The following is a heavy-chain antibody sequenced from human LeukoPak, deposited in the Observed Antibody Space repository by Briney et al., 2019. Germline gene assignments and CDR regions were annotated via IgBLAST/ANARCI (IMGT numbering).Heavy chain of an antibody. CDR3: ARGKDDYVWGSYRPSWFDP. Sequence: PSETPSLTCTVSGGSISSSSYYWGWTRQPPGKGLEWIGSIYYSGSTYYNPSLKSRVTISVDTSKNQFSLKLSSVTAADTAVYYCARGKDDYVWGSYRPSWFDPWGQGTLVTVSS. V-gene: IGHV4-39*01. CDR1: GGSISSSSYY. J-gene: IGHJ5*02. D-gene: IGHD3-16*02. CDR2: IYYSGST.